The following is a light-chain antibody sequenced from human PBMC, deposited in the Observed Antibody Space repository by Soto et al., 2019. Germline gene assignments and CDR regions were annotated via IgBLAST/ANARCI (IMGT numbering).Light chain of an antibody. Sequence: EIVMTQSPATLSVSPGERATLSCRASQSVSSNLAWYQQKPGQTPRLLIYGASTRATGIPARFSGSGSGTEFTLTISSLQSEDFAVYYCLHYNNWPHTFGQGTKLEIK. J-gene: IGKJ2*01. V-gene: IGKV3-15*01. CDR3: LHYNNWPHT. CDR2: GAS. CDR1: QSVSSN.